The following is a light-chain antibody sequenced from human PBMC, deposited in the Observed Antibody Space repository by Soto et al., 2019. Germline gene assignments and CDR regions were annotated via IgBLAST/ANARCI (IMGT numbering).Light chain of an antibody. CDR3: QQYESLPET. V-gene: IGKV3-20*01. Sequence: EIVLAQSPGTPSLSPGERATLSCRASQSLRRTSLAWSQQKPGQAPRLSIYGASGRETGIRGRGSGSGSWTEFTLTITRLEPEDFEVYDCQQYESLPETFGQGTKVDIK. J-gene: IGKJ1*01. CDR1: QSLRRTS. CDR2: GAS.